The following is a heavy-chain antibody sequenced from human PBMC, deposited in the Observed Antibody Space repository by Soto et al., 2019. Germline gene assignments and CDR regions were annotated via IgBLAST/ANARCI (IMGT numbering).Heavy chain of an antibody. CDR2: ISYDGSNK. V-gene: IGHV3-30-3*01. Sequence: GGSLRLSCAASGFTFGTYALHWVRQAPGKGLEWVAVISYDGSNKYYADSVKGRFTISRDNSKNTLYLQMNSLRAEDTAVYYCARECYDSSGYYGAFAIWGQGTMVTVSS. CDR1: GFTFGTYA. CDR3: ARECYDSSGYYGAFAI. J-gene: IGHJ3*02. D-gene: IGHD3-22*01.